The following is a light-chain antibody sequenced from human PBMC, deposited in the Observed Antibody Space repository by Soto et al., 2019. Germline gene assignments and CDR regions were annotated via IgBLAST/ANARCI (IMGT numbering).Light chain of an antibody. CDR1: QSVSSNS. CDR3: QQRSDWPPIT. CDR2: GAS. J-gene: IGKJ5*01. V-gene: IGKV3D-20*02. Sequence: EMVLTQSPGTLTLSPGERATLSCRASQSVSSNSLAWYQQKRVQAPRLLIHGASSRATGIPDRFSGSGSGTDFTLTISSLESEDFAVYYCQQRSDWPPITFGQGTRLEIK.